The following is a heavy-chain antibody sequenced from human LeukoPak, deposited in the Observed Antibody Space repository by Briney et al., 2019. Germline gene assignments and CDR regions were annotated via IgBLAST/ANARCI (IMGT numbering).Heavy chain of an antibody. D-gene: IGHD6-19*01. Sequence: SETLSLTCTVSGGSISSYYWSWIRQPPGKGLEWIGYIYYSGSTNYNPSLKSRVTISVDTSKNQFSLKLSSVTAADTAVYYCASQTFRGSGWPEYDAFDIWGQGTMVTVSS. CDR1: GGSISSYY. V-gene: IGHV4-59*08. J-gene: IGHJ3*02. CDR3: ASQTFRGSGWPEYDAFDI. CDR2: IYYSGST.